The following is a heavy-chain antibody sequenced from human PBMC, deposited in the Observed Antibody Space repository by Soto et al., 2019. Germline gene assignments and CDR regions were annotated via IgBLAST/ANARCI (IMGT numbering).Heavy chain of an antibody. V-gene: IGHV1-69*13. CDR3: AGLNYDILTGYEHGVGRYYGMDV. J-gene: IGHJ6*04. CDR2: IIPIFGTA. D-gene: IGHD3-9*01. Sequence: SVKVSCKASGGTFSSYAISWVRQAPGQGLEWMGGIIPIFGTANYAQKFQGRVTITADESTSTAYMELSSLRSEDTAVYYCAGLNYDILTGYEHGVGRYYGMDVWGEGTTVTVSS. CDR1: GGTFSSYA.